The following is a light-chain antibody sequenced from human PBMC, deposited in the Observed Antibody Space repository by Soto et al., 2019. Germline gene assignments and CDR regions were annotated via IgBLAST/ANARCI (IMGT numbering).Light chain of an antibody. CDR3: QQYGSSPRT. Sequence: DIVLTQSPGTLSLSPGERATLSCRASQSVSNRNLAWYQQKPGQAPRLLIYGASSRATGNPDRCSGSGSGTDFTLTISRLAPEDFAVYHCQQYGSSPRTFGQGSKVEVK. V-gene: IGKV3-20*01. CDR1: QSVSNRN. CDR2: GAS. J-gene: IGKJ1*01.